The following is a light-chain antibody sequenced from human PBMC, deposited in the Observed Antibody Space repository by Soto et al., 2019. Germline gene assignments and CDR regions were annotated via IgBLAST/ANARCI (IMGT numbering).Light chain of an antibody. CDR1: QSISSW. Sequence: DIQMTQSPSTLSASVGDRVTITCRASQSISSWLAWYQHKPAKAPKLLIHKASSLESGVPSRFSGIGSGTEFTLTIRSLQPDDVSTYYCQQYYSYWTFGQGTKVEI. V-gene: IGKV1-5*03. J-gene: IGKJ1*01. CDR3: QQYYSYWT. CDR2: KAS.